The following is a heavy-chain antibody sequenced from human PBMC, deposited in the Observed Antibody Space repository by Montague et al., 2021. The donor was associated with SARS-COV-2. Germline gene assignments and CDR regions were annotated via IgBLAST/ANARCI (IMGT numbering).Heavy chain of an antibody. CDR2: TYYRSKWYS. J-gene: IGHJ4*02. CDR3: VRYSGWFYFDL. CDR1: GDSVSSNSVA. V-gene: IGHV6-1*01. D-gene: IGHD6-19*01. Sequence: CAISGDSVSSNSVAWSWIGQSPSRGLEWLGRTYYRSKWYSDYAPSVRGRLTVNPDASKNEFSLELNYVTPEDTAVYYCVRYSGWFYFDLWGQGTLVTVSS.